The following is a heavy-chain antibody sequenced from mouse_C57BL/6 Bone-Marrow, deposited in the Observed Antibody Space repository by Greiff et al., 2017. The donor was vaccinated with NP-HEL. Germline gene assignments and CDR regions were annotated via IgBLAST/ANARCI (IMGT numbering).Heavy chain of an antibody. V-gene: IGHV2-5*01. CDR2: IWRGGST. D-gene: IGHD2-4*01. Sequence: QVQLQQSGPGLVQPSQSLSITCTVSGFSLTSYGVHWVRQSPGKGLEWLGVIWRGGSTDYNAAFMSRLSITKDNSKSQVFFKMNSLQADDTAIYYCAKGYDYRYYAMDYWGQGTSVTVSS. J-gene: IGHJ4*01. CDR3: AKGYDYRYYAMDY. CDR1: GFSLTSYG.